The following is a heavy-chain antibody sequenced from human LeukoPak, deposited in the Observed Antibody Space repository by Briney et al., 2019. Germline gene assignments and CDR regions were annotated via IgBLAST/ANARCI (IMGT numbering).Heavy chain of an antibody. D-gene: IGHD6-19*01. V-gene: IGHV2-5*01. Sequence: ESGPTLVKPTQTLTXTCTFSGVSLSTSAVGVGWIRQPPRKALEWLAVIYWNDDKRYSPPLKSRLTITKDTSKNQVVLTMTNMDPVDTATYYCAHSSYGSSAAVAVPFDYWGQGTLVTVSS. CDR3: AHSSYGSSAAVAVPFDY. CDR1: GVSLSTSAVG. CDR2: IYWNDDK. J-gene: IGHJ4*02.